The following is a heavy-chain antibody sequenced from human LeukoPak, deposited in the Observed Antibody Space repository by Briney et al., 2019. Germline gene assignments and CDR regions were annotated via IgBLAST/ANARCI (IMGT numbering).Heavy chain of an antibody. D-gene: IGHD6-6*01. CDR2: ISSSSSYI. CDR1: GFTFSSYS. CDR3: ASQDPCSSSSGRC. V-gene: IGHV3-21*01. Sequence: GGSLRLSCAASGFTFSSYSMNWVRQAPGKGLEWVSSISSSSSYIYYADSVKGRFTISRDNDKNSLYLQMNSLRAEDTAVYYCASQDPCSSSSGRCWGQGTLVTVSS. J-gene: IGHJ4*02.